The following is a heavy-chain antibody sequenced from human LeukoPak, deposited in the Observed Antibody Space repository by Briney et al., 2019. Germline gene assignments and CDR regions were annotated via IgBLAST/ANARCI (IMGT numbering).Heavy chain of an antibody. CDR1: GFTFSSYS. Sequence: GGSLRLSCAASGFTFSSYSMNWVRQAPGKGLEWVSSISSSSSYIYYADSVKGRFTVSRDNAKNSLYLQMNSLRAEDTAVYYCARSGIAAAGTGRFDPWGQGTLVTVSS. CDR2: ISSSSSYI. D-gene: IGHD6-13*01. CDR3: ARSGIAAAGTGRFDP. J-gene: IGHJ5*02. V-gene: IGHV3-21*01.